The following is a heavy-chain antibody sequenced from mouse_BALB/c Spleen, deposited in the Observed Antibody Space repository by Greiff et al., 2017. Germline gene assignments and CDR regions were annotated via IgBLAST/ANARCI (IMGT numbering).Heavy chain of an antibody. J-gene: IGHJ2*01. V-gene: IGHV7-3*02. CDR3: ARNGNYFDY. CDR1: GFTFTDYY. CDR2: IRNKANGYTT. Sequence: EVKLVESGGGLVQPGGSLRFSCATSGFTFTDYYMSWVRQPPGKALEWLGFIRNKANGYTTEYSASVKGRFTISRDNSQSILYLQMNTLRAEDSATYYCARNGNYFDYWGQGTTLTVSS.